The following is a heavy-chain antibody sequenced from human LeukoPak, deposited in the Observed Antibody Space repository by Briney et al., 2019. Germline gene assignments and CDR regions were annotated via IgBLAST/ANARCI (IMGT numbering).Heavy chain of an antibody. CDR1: GFTFDDHA. J-gene: IGHJ4*02. CDR2: MSWNSGNI. V-gene: IGHV3-9*01. CDR3: IKGSSYSITSFFDY. D-gene: IGHD6-13*01. Sequence: SLRLSCAASGFTFDDHAMHGVRQPPGKGLEWVSGMSWNSGNIGYADSMKGRFTISRDNAKNSLYLQVNSLRAEDTALYYCIKGSSYSITSFFDYWGQGTLVTVSS.